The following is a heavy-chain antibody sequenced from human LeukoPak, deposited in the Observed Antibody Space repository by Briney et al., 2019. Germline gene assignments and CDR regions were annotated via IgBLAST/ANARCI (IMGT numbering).Heavy chain of an antibody. CDR2: IYSGGGT. J-gene: IGHJ4*02. CDR1: GFTVSNNY. Sequence: GGSLRLSCAASGFTVSNNYMTWVRQAPGKGLEWVSIIYSGGGTYYADSVKGRFTISRDNSKNTLYLQMNSLRSEDTAVYYCARAPFLEWLLNYWGQGTLVTVSS. D-gene: IGHD3-3*02. V-gene: IGHV3-53*05. CDR3: ARAPFLEWLLNY.